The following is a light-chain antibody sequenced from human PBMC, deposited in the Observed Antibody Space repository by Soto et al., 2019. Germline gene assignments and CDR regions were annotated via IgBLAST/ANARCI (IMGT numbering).Light chain of an antibody. J-gene: IGLJ2*01. V-gene: IGLV1-40*01. CDR2: GNT. CDR3: LSFDSSLSVV. Sequence: QSVLTQPPSVSGAPGQRVTISCTGSSSNIGAGYDVHWYQQLPGRAPKLLIYGNTNRPSGVPDRFSGSKSGTSASLAITGLQAEDEADYYCLSFDSSLSVVLGGGTKLTV. CDR1: SSNIGAGYD.